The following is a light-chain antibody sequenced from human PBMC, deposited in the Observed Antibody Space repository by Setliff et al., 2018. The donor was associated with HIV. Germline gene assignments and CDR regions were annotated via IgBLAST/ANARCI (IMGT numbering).Light chain of an antibody. CDR3: AAWDDSLNGVV. V-gene: IGLV1-44*01. Sequence: QSVLTQPPSASGTPGQRVTISCSGSSSNIGSNTVNWYQQLPGTAPTFLIYNNNQRPSGVPDRFSGSKSGTSASLAISGLQSEDEADYYCAAWDDSLNGVVFGGGTKVTVL. J-gene: IGLJ2*01. CDR1: SSNIGSNT. CDR2: NNN.